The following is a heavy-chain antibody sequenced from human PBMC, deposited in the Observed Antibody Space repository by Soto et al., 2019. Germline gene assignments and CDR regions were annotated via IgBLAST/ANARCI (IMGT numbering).Heavy chain of an antibody. D-gene: IGHD3-22*01. CDR3: ARAAYYYYSRGPWFAP. J-gene: IGHJ5*02. V-gene: IGHV4-59*01. CDR2: IYYSGST. Sequence: SETLSLTCTVSGGSISSYYWSWIRQPPGKGLEWIGYIYYSGSTNYNPSLKSRVTISVDTSKNQFSLKLSSVTAADTAVYYCARAAYYYYSRGPWFAPGGQGPLVPV. CDR1: GGSISSYY.